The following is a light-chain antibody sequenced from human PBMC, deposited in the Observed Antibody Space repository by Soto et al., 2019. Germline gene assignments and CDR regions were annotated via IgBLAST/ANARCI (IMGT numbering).Light chain of an antibody. V-gene: IGLV2-14*01. Sequence: QSALTQPASVSGSPGQSITISCTGTSSDVGGYNYVSWYQQHPGKAPKLMIYEVSNRPSGVSNRFSGSKSGNTASLTISGLRAEDEADYYCSSYTTSSTLGVFGGGTQLTVL. CDR2: EVS. CDR1: SSDVGGYNY. CDR3: SSYTTSSTLGV. J-gene: IGLJ2*01.